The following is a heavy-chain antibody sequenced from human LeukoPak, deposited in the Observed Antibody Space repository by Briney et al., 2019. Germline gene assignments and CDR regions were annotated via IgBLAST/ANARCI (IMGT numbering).Heavy chain of an antibody. V-gene: IGHV4-59*08. Sequence: SETLSLTCTVSGASIFGSYWSWIRQPPGKGLEWIGYIYYTGDSNYNPSLKSRATISLDTSKSQFSLMLSSVTAADTAIYYCARHSFARPFDSWGQGTLVTVSS. CDR1: GASIFGSY. J-gene: IGHJ4*02. D-gene: IGHD6-6*01. CDR2: IYYTGDS. CDR3: ARHSFARPFDS.